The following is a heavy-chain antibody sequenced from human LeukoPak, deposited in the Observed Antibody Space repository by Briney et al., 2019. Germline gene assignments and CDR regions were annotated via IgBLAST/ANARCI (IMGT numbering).Heavy chain of an antibody. CDR2: IHNTGRT. CDR3: ARCAATGGPNLFDP. J-gene: IGHJ5*02. D-gene: IGHD1-26*01. V-gene: IGHV4-59*01. Sequence: PSETLSLTCTVSGASISNYYWSWTRQPPGKGLEWIGYIHNTGRTNYNPSLKSRVTISADTSNNQFSLRLSSVTAADTALDYWARCAATGGPNLFDPWGPGTLVTVFS. CDR1: GASISNYY.